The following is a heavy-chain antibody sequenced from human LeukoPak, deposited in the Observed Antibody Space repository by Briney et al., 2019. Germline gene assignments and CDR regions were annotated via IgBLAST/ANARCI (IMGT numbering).Heavy chain of an antibody. J-gene: IGHJ4*02. CDR1: GGSISSSSYY. D-gene: IGHD3-16*01. V-gene: IGHV4-39*07. CDR2: IYYSGST. Sequence: TSETLSLTCTVSGGSISSSSYYWGWIRQPPGKGLEWIGSIYYSGSTYYNPSLKSRVTISVDTSKNQFSLKLSSVTAADTAVYYCARVDKGGLDYWGQGTLVTVSS. CDR3: ARVDKGGLDY.